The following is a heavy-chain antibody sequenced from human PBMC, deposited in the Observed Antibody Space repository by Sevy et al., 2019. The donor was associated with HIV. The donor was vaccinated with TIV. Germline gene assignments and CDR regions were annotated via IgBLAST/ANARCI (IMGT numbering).Heavy chain of an antibody. Sequence: GGSLRLSCAASGFTFSSSPMTWVRQASGKGLEWVSSITTTGGNTYYADAVKGRFTISRDNSKNTLYLQMNSLRVEDTAVYYCANGFMAPDCCGQGTLVTVSS. CDR3: ANGFMAPDC. CDR1: GFTFSSSP. CDR2: ITTTGGNT. J-gene: IGHJ4*02. V-gene: IGHV3-23*01.